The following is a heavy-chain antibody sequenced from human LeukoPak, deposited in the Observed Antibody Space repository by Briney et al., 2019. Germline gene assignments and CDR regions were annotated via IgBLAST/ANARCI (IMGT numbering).Heavy chain of an antibody. CDR2: IYPGDSDT. CDR3: ERIGYCSGGSCYSFDY. V-gene: IGHV5-51*01. CDR1: GYSFTSYW. J-gene: IGHJ4*02. D-gene: IGHD2-15*01. Sequence: GESLKISCKGSGYSFTSYWIGWARQMPGKGLEWMGIIYPGDSDTRYSPSFQGQVTISADKSISTAYLQWSSLKASDTAMYYCERIGYCSGGSCYSFDYWSQGTLVTVSS.